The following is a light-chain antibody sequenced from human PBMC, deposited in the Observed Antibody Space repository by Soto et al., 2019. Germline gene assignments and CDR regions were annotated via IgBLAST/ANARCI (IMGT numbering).Light chain of an antibody. V-gene: IGLV3-1*01. CDR2: QDN. CDR3: QAWDSSTVV. J-gene: IGLJ2*01. Sequence: SYELTQALSVSVSPGQTASITCSGDKLENKYACWYQQKPGQSPVLVIYQDNKRPSGIPERFSGSNSGNTATLTISGTQAMDEADYYCQAWDSSTVVFGGGTQLTVL. CDR1: KLENKY.